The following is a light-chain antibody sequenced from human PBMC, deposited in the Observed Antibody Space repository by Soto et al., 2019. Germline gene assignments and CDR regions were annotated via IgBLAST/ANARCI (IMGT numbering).Light chain of an antibody. CDR1: QTIFSW. CDR2: KAS. CDR3: QQYNSYPYS. Sequence: FQMTQSPSTLSASVGDRVSITCRARQTIFSWLAWYQQKPGKATKLLIYKASSLESGVPSRYSGSGSGTEFTLTISGRQPDDLATYVCQQYNSYPYSFGQGTKLEIQ. J-gene: IGKJ2*03. V-gene: IGKV1-5*03.